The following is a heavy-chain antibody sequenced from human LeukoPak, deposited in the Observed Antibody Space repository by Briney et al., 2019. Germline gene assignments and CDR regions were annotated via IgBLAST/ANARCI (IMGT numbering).Heavy chain of an antibody. CDR2: INPNSGGT. CDR1: GYTFTGYY. V-gene: IGHV1-2*02. J-gene: IGHJ4*02. CDR3: TLQTYYYDSSGYSDFDY. Sequence: ASVKVSCKASGYTFTGYYMHWVRQAPGQGLEWMGWINPNSGGTNYAQKFQGRVTMTRDTSISTAYMELSRLRSDDTAVYYCTLQTYYYDSSGYSDFDYWGQGTLVTVSS. D-gene: IGHD3-22*01.